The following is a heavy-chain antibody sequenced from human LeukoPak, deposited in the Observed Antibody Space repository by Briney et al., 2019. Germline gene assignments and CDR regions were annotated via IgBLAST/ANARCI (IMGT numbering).Heavy chain of an antibody. CDR3: AKDYYDSSGYYNGNY. CDR2: ISGSGGST. Sequence: GGSLSLSCAASGFTFSSYAMSWVRQAPGKGLEWVSAISGSGGSTYYADSVKGRFTISRDNSKNTLYLQMNSLRAEDTAVYYCAKDYYDSSGYYNGNYWGQGTLVTVSS. D-gene: IGHD3-22*01. J-gene: IGHJ4*02. V-gene: IGHV3-23*01. CDR1: GFTFSSYA.